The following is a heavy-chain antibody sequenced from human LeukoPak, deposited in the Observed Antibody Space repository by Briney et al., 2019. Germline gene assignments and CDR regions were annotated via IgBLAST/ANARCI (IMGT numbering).Heavy chain of an antibody. J-gene: IGHJ4*02. Sequence: PGGSLRLSCAASGFTFGDYYMSWIRQAPGKGLEWVSYISSPGTSIFYADSVKGRFTVSRDNTKNSLFLQMNSLRVEDTAVYYCARVSPYYYGAGPYYVIYWGQGTLVTVSS. CDR1: GFTFGDYY. V-gene: IGHV3-11*01. D-gene: IGHD3-10*01. CDR3: ARVSPYYYGAGPYYVIY. CDR2: ISSPGTSI.